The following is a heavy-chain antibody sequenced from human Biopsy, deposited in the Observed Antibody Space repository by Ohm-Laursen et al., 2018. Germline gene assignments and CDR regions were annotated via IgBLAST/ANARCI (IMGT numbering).Heavy chain of an antibody. D-gene: IGHD1-26*01. CDR2: NIPILGTG. V-gene: IGHV1-69*13. CDR3: ARGPHSGSHSCFDY. CDR1: GGTFSNYG. J-gene: IGHJ4*02. Sequence: SVKVSCKAPGGTFSNYGVNWVRQAPGQGLEWLGGNIPILGTGNYAQMFQGRVTISADESTSTSYMELSSLTTEDTAIYYCARGPHSGSHSCFDYWGQGTLVIVSS.